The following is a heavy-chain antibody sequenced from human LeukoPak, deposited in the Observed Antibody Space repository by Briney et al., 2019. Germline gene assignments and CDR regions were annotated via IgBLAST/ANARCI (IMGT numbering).Heavy chain of an antibody. V-gene: IGHV4-59*08. CDR2: IYDSETT. CDR1: GGSISSPY. Sequence: SETLSLTCTVSGGSISSPYWSWIRQPPGKGLEWIASIYDSETTKYNPSLRSRATISSDTSKNQFSLKLSSVTAADTAVYYCARQAYSSGWYTAAYWGQGTLVTVSS. D-gene: IGHD6-19*01. CDR3: ARQAYSSGWYTAAY. J-gene: IGHJ4*02.